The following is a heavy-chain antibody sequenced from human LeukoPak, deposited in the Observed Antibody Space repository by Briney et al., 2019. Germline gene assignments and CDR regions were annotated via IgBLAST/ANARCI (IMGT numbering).Heavy chain of an antibody. Sequence: GGSLRLSCAASGFTFSSYEMNWVRQAPGKGLEWVGRIKSKTDGGTTDYAAPVKGRFTISRDDSKNTLYLQMNSLKTEDTAVYYCTTDAIFGVDTYYYMDVWGKGTTVTVSS. J-gene: IGHJ6*03. CDR2: IKSKTDGGTT. CDR1: GFTFSSYE. CDR3: TTDAIFGVDTYYYMDV. V-gene: IGHV3-15*01. D-gene: IGHD3-3*01.